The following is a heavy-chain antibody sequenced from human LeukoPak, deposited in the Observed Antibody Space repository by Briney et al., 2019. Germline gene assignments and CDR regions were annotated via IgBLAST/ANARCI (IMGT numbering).Heavy chain of an antibody. CDR1: GFSFDSHG. Sequence: GGSLRLSCAASGFSFDSHGMHWVRQAPGKGLEWLAVIPYDGGYTYYADSVKGRVTISRDNSKNTVYLQMNSLRADDAAVYYCAKDHADIVVLPGAHIDYWGQGTLVIVSS. D-gene: IGHD2-2*01. J-gene: IGHJ4*02. V-gene: IGHV3-30*18. CDR3: AKDHADIVVLPGAHIDY. CDR2: IPYDGGYT.